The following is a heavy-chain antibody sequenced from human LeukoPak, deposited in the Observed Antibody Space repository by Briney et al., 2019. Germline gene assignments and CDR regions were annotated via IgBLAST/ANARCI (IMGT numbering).Heavy chain of an antibody. J-gene: IGHJ5*02. D-gene: IGHD5-12*01. CDR1: GYTFTGYY. Sequence: GASVKVSCKASGYTFTGYYMHWVRQAPGQGLEWMGWINPNSGGTNYAQKFQGRVTMTRDTSISTAYMELSRLRSDDTAVYYCARAPFGGYDWDSDWFDPWGQGTLVTVSS. CDR2: INPNSGGT. CDR3: ARAPFGGYDWDSDWFDP. V-gene: IGHV1-2*02.